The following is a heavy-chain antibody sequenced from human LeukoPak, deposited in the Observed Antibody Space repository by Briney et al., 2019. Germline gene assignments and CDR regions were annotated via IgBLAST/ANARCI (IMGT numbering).Heavy chain of an antibody. J-gene: IGHJ4*02. Sequence: ASVKVSCKASGYTFTGYYMHWVRQAPGQGLEWMGWINPNSGGTNYAQKFQGRDTMTRDTSISTAYMELSRLRSDDTAEYYCARNVLRLWFGELLSPFDYWGQGTLVTVSS. CDR2: INPNSGGT. CDR3: ARNVLRLWFGELLSPFDY. D-gene: IGHD3-10*01. CDR1: GYTFTGYY. V-gene: IGHV1-2*02.